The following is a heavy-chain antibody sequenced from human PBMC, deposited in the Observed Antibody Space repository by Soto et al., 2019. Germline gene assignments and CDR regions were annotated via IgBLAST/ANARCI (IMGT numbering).Heavy chain of an antibody. CDR2: INHSGST. CDR3: ASGPVVVVAGQYDSKLGAFDI. D-gene: IGHD2-15*01. J-gene: IGHJ3*02. Sequence: SETLSLTCAVYGGSFSGYYWSWIRQPPGKGLEWIGEINHSGSTNYNPSLKSRVTISVDTSKNQFSLKLSSVTSADTAVYYCASGPVVVVAGQYDSKLGAFDIWGQGTMVTVSS. V-gene: IGHV4-34*01. CDR1: GGSFSGYY.